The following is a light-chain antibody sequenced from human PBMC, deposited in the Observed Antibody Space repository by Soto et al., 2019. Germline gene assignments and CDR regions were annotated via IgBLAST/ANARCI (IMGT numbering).Light chain of an antibody. J-gene: IGKJ3*01. V-gene: IGKV3-11*01. CDR2: DAS. CDR3: HQRSNWLFT. Sequence: EIVLTQSPATLSLSPGERATLSCRASQSVSSYLAWYQHKPGQAPRLLISDASNRATGIPARFSGSGSGTDFTLTISSLEPEDFAVYYCHQRSNWLFTFGPGTKVDIK. CDR1: QSVSSY.